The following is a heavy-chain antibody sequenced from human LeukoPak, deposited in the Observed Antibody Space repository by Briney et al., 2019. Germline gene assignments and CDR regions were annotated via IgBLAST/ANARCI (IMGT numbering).Heavy chain of an antibody. V-gene: IGHV3-21*01. Sequence: PGGSLRLSCVASGFTFSSNIMNWVRQAPGKGLEWVSSISSSSSYIYYADSVKGRFTISRDNAKNSLYLQMNSLRAEDTAVYYCARKGRGYSYGSDYWGQGSLVTVYS. J-gene: IGHJ4*02. CDR3: ARKGRGYSYGSDY. D-gene: IGHD5-18*01. CDR2: ISSSSSYI. CDR1: GFTFSSNI.